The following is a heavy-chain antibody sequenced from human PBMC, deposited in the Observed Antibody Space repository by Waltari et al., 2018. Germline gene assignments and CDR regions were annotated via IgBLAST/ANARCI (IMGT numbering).Heavy chain of an antibody. CDR1: GFTFDDYT. CDR2: ISWDGGST. CDR3: AKDLAKYSSSWELDY. Sequence: EVQLVESGGVVVQPGGSLRLSCAASGFTFDDYTMHWVRQAPGKGLEWVSLISWDGGSTYYADSVKGRFTISRDNSKNSLYLQMNSLRTEDTALYYCAKDLAKYSSSWELDYWGQEPWSPSPQ. D-gene: IGHD6-13*01. V-gene: IGHV3-43*01. J-gene: IGHJ4*01.